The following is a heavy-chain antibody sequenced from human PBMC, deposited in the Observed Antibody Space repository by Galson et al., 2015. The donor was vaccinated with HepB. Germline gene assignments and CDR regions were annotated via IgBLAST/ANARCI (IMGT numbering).Heavy chain of an antibody. Sequence: SVKVSCKASGYTFTSYAMHWVRQAPGQRLEWMGWINAGNGNTKYSQKFQGRVTITRDTSASTAYMELSSLRSEDTAVYYCARGPALELFDYWGQGTLVPVSS. D-gene: IGHD1-7*01. J-gene: IGHJ4*02. CDR3: ARGPALELFDY. CDR2: INAGNGNT. CDR1: GYTFTSYA. V-gene: IGHV1-3*01.